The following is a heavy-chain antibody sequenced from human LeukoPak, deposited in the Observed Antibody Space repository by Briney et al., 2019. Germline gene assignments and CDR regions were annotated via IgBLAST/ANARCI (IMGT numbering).Heavy chain of an antibody. J-gene: IGHJ3*02. Sequence: ASVKVSCKASGYTFTSYDINWVRQATGQGLEWMGWMNPNSGNTGYAQKFQGRVTMTRNTSISTAYMELSSLRSEDTAVYYCAATYQLLWMDAFDIWGQGTMVTVSS. D-gene: IGHD2-2*01. CDR2: MNPNSGNT. CDR1: GYTFTSYD. CDR3: AATYQLLWMDAFDI. V-gene: IGHV1-8*01.